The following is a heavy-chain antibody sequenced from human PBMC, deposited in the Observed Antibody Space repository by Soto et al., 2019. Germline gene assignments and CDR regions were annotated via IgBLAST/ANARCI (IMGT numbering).Heavy chain of an antibody. CDR2: IDPSDSYT. CDR3: ARARTQNPNNYDFWSGYYLEPFDY. J-gene: IGHJ4*02. CDR1: GYSFTSYW. D-gene: IGHD3-3*01. Sequence: GESLKISCKGSGYSFTSYWISWVRQMPGKGLEWMGRIDPSDSYTNYSPSFQGHVTISADKSISTAYLQWSSLKASDTAMYYCARARTQNPNNYDFWSGYYLEPFDYWGQGTLVTVSS. V-gene: IGHV5-10-1*01.